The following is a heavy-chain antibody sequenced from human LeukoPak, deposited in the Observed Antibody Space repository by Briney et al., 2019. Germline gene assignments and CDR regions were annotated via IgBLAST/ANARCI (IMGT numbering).Heavy chain of an antibody. D-gene: IGHD5-24*01. J-gene: IGHJ4*02. Sequence: PGGSLTLSCAASGFTFSDSAIHWVRLASGKGLEWVGRIRCKPNNYATAYAASVQGRFTISRDDSKNTAYLQMDSLKTEDTAVYFCTRLGEMPIVTISFDYWGQGALVTVSS. CDR1: GFTFSDSA. CDR2: IRCKPNNYAT. V-gene: IGHV3-73*01. CDR3: TRLGEMPIVTISFDY.